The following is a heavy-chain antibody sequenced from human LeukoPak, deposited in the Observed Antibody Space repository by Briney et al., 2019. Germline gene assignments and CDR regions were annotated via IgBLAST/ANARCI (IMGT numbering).Heavy chain of an antibody. D-gene: IGHD2-2*01. CDR2: ISYDGSNK. V-gene: IGHV3-30-3*01. J-gene: IGHJ6*02. Sequence: PGGSLRLSCAASGFTFSSYAMHWVRQAPGKGLEWVAVISYDGSNKYYADSVKGRFTISRDNSKNTLYLQMNSLRAEDTAVYYCARDVSDIAVVPAAMYYYYGMDVWGQGTTVTVSS. CDR3: ARDVSDIAVVPAAMYYYYGMDV. CDR1: GFTFSSYA.